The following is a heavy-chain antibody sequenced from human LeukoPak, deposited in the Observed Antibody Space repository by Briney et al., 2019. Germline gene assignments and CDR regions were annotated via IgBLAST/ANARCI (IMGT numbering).Heavy chain of an antibody. Sequence: GGSLRLSCAASGFTFSTYSMNWVRQAPGKGLEWLSYISSGSSTIYYADSVKGRFTISRDNSKNTLYLQMNSLGAGDTAVYYCTRGDFYVGAQDYWGQGTLVAVSS. V-gene: IGHV3-48*01. CDR3: TRGDFYVGAQDY. CDR1: GFTFSTYS. J-gene: IGHJ4*02. D-gene: IGHD1-26*01. CDR2: ISSGSSTI.